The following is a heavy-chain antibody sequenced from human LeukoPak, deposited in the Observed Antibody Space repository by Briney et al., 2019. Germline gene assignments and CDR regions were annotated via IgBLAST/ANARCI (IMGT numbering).Heavy chain of an antibody. D-gene: IGHD5-18*01. J-gene: IGHJ4*02. V-gene: IGHV3-23*01. CDR2: ISGSGGST. CDR1: GFTFSSYA. CDR3: AKVRVDTAMVTPNYFDY. Sequence: PGGSLRLSCAASGFTFSSYAMSWVRQAPGKGLEWVSAISGSGGSTYYADSVKGRFTISRDNSKNTLYLQMNSLRAEDTAVYYCAKVRVDTAMVTPNYFDYWGQGTLVTVSS.